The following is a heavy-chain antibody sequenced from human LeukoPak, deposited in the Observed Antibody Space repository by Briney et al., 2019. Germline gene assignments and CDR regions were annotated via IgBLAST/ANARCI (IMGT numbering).Heavy chain of an antibody. D-gene: IGHD2-15*01. CDR1: GYTFTSYG. CDR2: ISAYNGNT. J-gene: IGHJ6*03. Sequence: ASVKVSCKASGYTFTSYGISWVRQAPGQGLEWMGWISAYNGNTNYAQKLQGRVTMTTDTSTSTAYIELRSLRSDDTAVYYCARILGYCSGGSCFSLYYYYYYMDVWGKGTTVTVSS. V-gene: IGHV1-18*01. CDR3: ARILGYCSGGSCFSLYYYYYYMDV.